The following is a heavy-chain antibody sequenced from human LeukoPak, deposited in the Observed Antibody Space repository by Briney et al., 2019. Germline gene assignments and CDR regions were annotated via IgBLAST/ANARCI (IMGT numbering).Heavy chain of an antibody. CDR1: GGSISSYY. D-gene: IGHD5-24*01. CDR3: ARERRKRWLQPIDY. CDR2: IYYSGST. V-gene: IGHV4-59*12. J-gene: IGHJ4*02. Sequence: SETLSLTCTVSGGSISSYYWSWIRQPPGKGLEWIGYIYYSGSTYYNPSLKSRVTISVDTSKNQFSLKLSSVTAADTAVYYCARERRKRWLQPIDYWGQGTLVTVSS.